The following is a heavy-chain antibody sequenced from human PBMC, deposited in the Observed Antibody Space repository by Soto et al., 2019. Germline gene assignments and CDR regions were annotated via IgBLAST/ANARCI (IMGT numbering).Heavy chain of an antibody. CDR2: ISWNSGSI. V-gene: IGHV3-9*01. Sequence: PGGSLRLSCAASGFTFGDYAMQWVRQAPGKGLEWVSAISWNSGSIDYADSVKGRFTISRDNAKNSLYLQMNSLRAEDTALYYCANSHTTSRSYVTTDYSGQVTRVTVSS. D-gene: IGHD6-6*01. CDR1: GFTFGDYA. CDR3: ANSHTTSRSYVTTDY. J-gene: IGHJ4*02.